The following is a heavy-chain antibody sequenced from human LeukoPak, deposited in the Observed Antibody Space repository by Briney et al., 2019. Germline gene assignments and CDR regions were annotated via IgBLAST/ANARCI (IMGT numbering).Heavy chain of an antibody. Sequence: PSETLSLTCTVSGGSVSRGSYYWSWIRQPPGKGLEWIGYIYYSGSTNYNPSLKSRVTISVDTSKNRFSLKLSSVTAADTAVYYCARDPRSSGYCSGGSCSDWFDPWGQGTLVTVSS. CDR3: ARDPRSSGYCSGGSCSDWFDP. CDR2: IYYSGST. V-gene: IGHV4-61*01. CDR1: GGSVSRGSYY. D-gene: IGHD2-15*01. J-gene: IGHJ5*02.